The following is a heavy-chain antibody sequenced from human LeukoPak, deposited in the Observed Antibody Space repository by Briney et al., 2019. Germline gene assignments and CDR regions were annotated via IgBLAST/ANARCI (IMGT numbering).Heavy chain of an antibody. V-gene: IGHV1-2*02. D-gene: IGHD6-13*01. CDR2: INPNSGGT. CDR1: GYTFTVYY. J-gene: IGHJ4*02. Sequence: ASVKVSCKSSGYTFTVYYMHWVRQAPGQGLEWMGWINPNSGGTNYAQKFQGRVTMTRDTSISTAYMELSRLRSDDTAVYYCARSVAAAGTSGRENDYWGQGTLVTVSS. CDR3: ARSVAAAGTSGRENDY.